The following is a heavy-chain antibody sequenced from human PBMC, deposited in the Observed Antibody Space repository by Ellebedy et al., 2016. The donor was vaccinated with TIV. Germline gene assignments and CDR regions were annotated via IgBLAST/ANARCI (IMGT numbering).Heavy chain of an antibody. J-gene: IGHJ4*02. D-gene: IGHD6-19*01. V-gene: IGHV3-7*01. CDR1: EFTFSAYW. Sequence: GESLKISCAASEFTFSAYWMSWVRQAPGKGLEWVANIKPDGSEKYYVDSVRGRFTISRDDANNSLYLQMYSLSAEDTAVYYCARQWLARGGIDHWGQGTLVTVS. CDR2: IKPDGSEK. CDR3: ARQWLARGGIDH.